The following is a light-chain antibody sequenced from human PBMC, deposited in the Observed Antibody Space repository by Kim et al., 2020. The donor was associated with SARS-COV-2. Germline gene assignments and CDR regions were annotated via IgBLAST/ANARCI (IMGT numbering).Light chain of an antibody. CDR2: QDT. CDR3: QAWDSSTAV. J-gene: IGLJ3*02. Sequence: SYELTQPPSVSVSPGQTASITCSGDKLGDKYACWYQQKPGQSPVVVIYQDTKRPSGIPERFSGSNSGNTATLTISGTQAMDEADYYCQAWDSSTAVFGGGIQLTVL. V-gene: IGLV3-1*01. CDR1: KLGDKY.